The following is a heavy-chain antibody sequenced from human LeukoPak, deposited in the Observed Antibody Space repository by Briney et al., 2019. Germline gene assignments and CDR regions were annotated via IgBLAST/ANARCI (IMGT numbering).Heavy chain of an antibody. CDR1: GGSFSGYY. CDR3: ARRQPLYSSSSRGFDY. J-gene: IGHJ4*02. CDR2: INHSGST. Sequence: SETLSLTCAVYGGSFSGYYWSWIRQPPGKGLEWIGEINHSGSTNYNPSLKSRVTISVDTSKNQFSLKLSSVTAADTAVYYCARRQPLYSSSSRGFDYWGQGTLVTVSS. V-gene: IGHV4-34*01. D-gene: IGHD6-6*01.